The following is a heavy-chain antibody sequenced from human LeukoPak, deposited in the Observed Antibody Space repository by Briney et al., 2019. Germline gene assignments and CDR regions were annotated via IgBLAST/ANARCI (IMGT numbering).Heavy chain of an antibody. CDR1: GFTFSNHW. CDR2: ITNDGSST. J-gene: IGHJ5*02. D-gene: IGHD6-19*01. CDR3: VRSSGWPAS. V-gene: IGHV3-74*01. Sequence: GGSLRLSCAASGFTFSNHWMHWVRQGPGKGPVWVSRITNDGSSTVYADSVKGRFTISRDNAKSTLYLQMNSLSAEDTAVYYCVRSSGWPASWGQGTLVTVSS.